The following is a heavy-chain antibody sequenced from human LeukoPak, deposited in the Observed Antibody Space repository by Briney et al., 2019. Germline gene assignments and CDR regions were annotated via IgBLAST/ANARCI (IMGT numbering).Heavy chain of an antibody. V-gene: IGHV3-7*01. J-gene: IGHJ6*02. D-gene: IGHD2-21*02. Sequence: GGSLRLSRAASGFTFSSYWMSWVRQAPGKGLECVAKIKQVGGEKYYVDSVRGRFTISRDNAKNSLYLQMNSLRAEDTAVYYCARESYCGGDCSDYYYYGMDVWGQGTTVTVSS. CDR2: IKQVGGEK. CDR3: ARESYCGGDCSDYYYYGMDV. CDR1: GFTFSSYW.